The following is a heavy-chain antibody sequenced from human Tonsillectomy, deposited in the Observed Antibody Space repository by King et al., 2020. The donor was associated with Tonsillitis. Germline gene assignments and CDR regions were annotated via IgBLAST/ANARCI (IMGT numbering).Heavy chain of an antibody. V-gene: IGHV3-30-3*01. D-gene: IGHD3-22*01. CDR3: ARFSLPGEYDSSGYYDY. CDR2: ISYDGSNK. Sequence: VQLVESGGGVVQPGRSLRLSCAASGFTFSSYAMHVVRQAPGKGLEWVAVISYDGSNKYYADSVKGPFTISRDNSNNTLFLQMNSLRAEDTAVYYCARFSLPGEYDSSGYYDYWGQGTLVTVSS. CDR1: GFTFSSYA. J-gene: IGHJ4*02.